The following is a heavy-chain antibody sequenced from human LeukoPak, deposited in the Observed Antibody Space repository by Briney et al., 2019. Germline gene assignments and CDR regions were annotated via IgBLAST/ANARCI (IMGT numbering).Heavy chain of an antibody. Sequence: ASVKVSCKASGYTFTDYFMNWVRQAPGQRLEWMGWINAGNGNTKYSQKLQGRVTITRDTSSSTAYMQLSSLRSEDTAVYYCATGSSGYEGTFDYWGQGTLVTVSS. V-gene: IGHV1/OR15-3*01. CDR1: GYTFTDYF. J-gene: IGHJ4*02. CDR3: ATGSSGYEGTFDY. CDR2: INAGNGNT. D-gene: IGHD5-12*01.